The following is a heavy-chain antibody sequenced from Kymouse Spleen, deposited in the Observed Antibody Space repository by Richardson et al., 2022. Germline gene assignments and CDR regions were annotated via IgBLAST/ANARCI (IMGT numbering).Heavy chain of an antibody. V-gene: IGHV3-21*03. J-gene: IGHJ6*02. CDR1: GFTFSSYS. CDR2: ISSSSSYI. Sequence: EVQLVESGGGLVKPGGSLRLSCAASGFTFSSYSMNWVRQAPGKGLEWVSSISSSSSYIYYADSVKGRFTISRDNAKNSLYLQMNSLRAEDTAVYYCARRVTMVRGVIHYYYGMDVWGQGTTVTVSS. D-gene: IGHD3-10*01. CDR3: ARRVTMVRGVIHYYYGMDV.